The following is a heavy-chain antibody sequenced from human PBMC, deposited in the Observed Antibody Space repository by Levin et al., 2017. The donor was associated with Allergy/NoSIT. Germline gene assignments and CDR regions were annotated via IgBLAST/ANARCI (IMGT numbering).Heavy chain of an antibody. J-gene: IGHJ4*02. Sequence: SETLSLTCAVSGGSISSGGYSWSWIRQPPGKGLEWIGNIYLSGSTNDNPSLKSRVTMSVDRSKNQFSLKLSYVTAADTAVYYCARVAAYSYGYYVDYWGPGTLVTVSS. D-gene: IGHD5-18*01. CDR3: ARVAAYSYGYYVDY. V-gene: IGHV4-30-2*01. CDR2: IYLSGST. CDR1: GGSISSGGYS.